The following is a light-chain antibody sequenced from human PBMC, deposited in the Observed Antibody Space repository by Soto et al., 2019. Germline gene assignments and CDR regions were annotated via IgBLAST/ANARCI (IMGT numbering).Light chain of an antibody. CDR2: GAS. J-gene: IGKJ2*01. CDR1: QAIINY. V-gene: IGKV1-9*01. Sequence: IQLTQSPSSLSASVGDRVTITCRASQAIINYLAWYQQKPGKAPQLLIYGASTLQSGVPSRFSAGGSGTEFILTISSLQPEDSATYYCLQHNDYPNTFGQGTKVDIK. CDR3: LQHNDYPNT.